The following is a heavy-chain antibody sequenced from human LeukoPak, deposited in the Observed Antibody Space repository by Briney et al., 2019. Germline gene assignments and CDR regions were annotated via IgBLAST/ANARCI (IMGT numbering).Heavy chain of an antibody. V-gene: IGHV4-59*01. J-gene: IGHJ4*02. D-gene: IGHD3-16*01. CDR2: IYYSGST. CDR3: ARGRGTPAYFDY. Sequence: SETLSLTCTVSGGSISSYYWSWIRQPPGKGLEWIGYIYYSGSTNYNPSLKSRVTISVDTSKNQFSLKLSSVTAADTAVYYCARGRGTPAYFDYWGQGTLVTVSS. CDR1: GGSISSYY.